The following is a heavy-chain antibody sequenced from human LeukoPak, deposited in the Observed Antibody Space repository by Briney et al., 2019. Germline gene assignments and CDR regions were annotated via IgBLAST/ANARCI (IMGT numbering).Heavy chain of an antibody. CDR3: ARGKVPNINRAARRYYYYMDV. J-gene: IGHJ6*03. CDR2: MNPNSGNT. CDR1: GYTFTSYD. D-gene: IGHD6-6*01. Sequence: ASVKVSCKASGYTFTSYDINWVRQATGQGLEWMGWMNPNSGNTGYAQKFQGRVTMTRNTSISTAYMELSSLRSEDTAVYYCARGKVPNINRAARRYYYYMDVWGKGTTVTVSS. V-gene: IGHV1-8*01.